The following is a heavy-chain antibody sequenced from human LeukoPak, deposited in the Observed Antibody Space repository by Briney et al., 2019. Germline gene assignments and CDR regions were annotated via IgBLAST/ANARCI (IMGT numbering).Heavy chain of an antibody. CDR2: IFYSGST. V-gene: IGHV4-59*08. D-gene: IGHD1-26*01. CDR1: GGSFSGYY. J-gene: IGHJ5*02. Sequence: SETLSLTCAVYGGSFSGYYWSWIRQPPGKGLEWIGYIFYSGSTNYSPSLKSRVSISVDTSKNQFSLNLKFVTAADTAVYYCARHISAWGSSFDPWGQGTLVTVSS. CDR3: ARHISAWGSSFDP.